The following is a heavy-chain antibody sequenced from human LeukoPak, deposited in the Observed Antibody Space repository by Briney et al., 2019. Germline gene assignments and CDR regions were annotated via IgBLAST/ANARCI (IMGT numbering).Heavy chain of an antibody. CDR1: GYTFTSYY. V-gene: IGHV1-46*01. CDR3: ARALLPGGQKFGFDY. D-gene: IGHD3-16*01. CDR2: ISPSGGST. J-gene: IGHJ4*02. Sequence: GASVKVSCKASGYTFTSYYMHWVRQAPGQGLEWMGIISPSGGSTSYAQKFQGRVTMTRDMSTSTVYMELSSLRSEDTAVYYCARALLPGGQKFGFDYWGQGTLVTVSS.